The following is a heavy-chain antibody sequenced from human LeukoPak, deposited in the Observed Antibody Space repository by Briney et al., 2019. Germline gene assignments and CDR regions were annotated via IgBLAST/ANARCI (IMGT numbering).Heavy chain of an antibody. V-gene: IGHV4-39*01. D-gene: IGHD4-23*01. J-gene: IGHJ4*02. CDR3: ARLPDGRWLLEY. CDR2: IRYSGNT. Sequence: SETLSLTCTVSGDSIISSRYYWGWIRQPPGKGLEWIASIRYSGNTFYNPSFKSRVTISVDTSNNQLSLRLSSVTAADAAVYYCARLPDGRWLLEYWGQGTLVTVSS. CDR1: GDSIISSRYY.